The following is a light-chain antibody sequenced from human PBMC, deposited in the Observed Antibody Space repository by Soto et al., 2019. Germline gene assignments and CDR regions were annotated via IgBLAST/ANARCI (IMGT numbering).Light chain of an antibody. CDR3: SSYTSTSTLIV. V-gene: IGLV2-8*01. J-gene: IGLJ1*01. Sequence: QSVLTQPPSASGSPGQSVTISCTGTSSDIGRYNYVSWYQHHPDKAPKLIIYEVSKRPSGVPDRFSGSKSDNTASLTVSGLQAEDEADYYCSSYTSTSTLIVFGTGTKVTVL. CDR1: SSDIGRYNY. CDR2: EVS.